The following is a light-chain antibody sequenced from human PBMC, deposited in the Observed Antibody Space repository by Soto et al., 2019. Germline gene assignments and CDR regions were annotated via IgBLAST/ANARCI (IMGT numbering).Light chain of an antibody. J-gene: IGKJ3*01. CDR2: GAS. CDR1: QSITNSY. V-gene: IGKV3-20*01. CDR3: HQYGSSPGLFT. Sequence: ETVLTQSPGTLSLSPGERATLSCRASQSITNSYLAWYQQKPGQAPRLLIYGASSRATGIPDRFSGGGSGADFTLTISRLEPEDFAVYYCHQYGSSPGLFTVGPGTKVDSK.